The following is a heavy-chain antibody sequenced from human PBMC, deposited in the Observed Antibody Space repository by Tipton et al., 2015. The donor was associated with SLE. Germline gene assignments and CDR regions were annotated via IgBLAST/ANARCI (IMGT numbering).Heavy chain of an antibody. Sequence: SLRLSCAASGFTFSSHWMHWVRQAPGKGLVWVSRINGDGSTTNYADSVKGRFTISRDNAKNTLYLQMNSLRAEDTAVYFCARPGPATWGSPYYFDYWGQGTLVTVSS. D-gene: IGHD5-12*01. CDR3: ARPGPATWGSPYYFDY. V-gene: IGHV3-74*01. J-gene: IGHJ4*02. CDR1: GFTFSSHW. CDR2: INGDGSTT.